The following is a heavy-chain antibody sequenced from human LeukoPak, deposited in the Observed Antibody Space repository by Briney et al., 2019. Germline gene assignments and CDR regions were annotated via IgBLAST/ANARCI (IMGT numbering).Heavy chain of an antibody. Sequence: PSETLSLTRTVSGRSISSYYWSWIRPPPPKGLEGIGCVYYIGSTNYNPSLKSRVTISVDTSKNQFSLKLSSVTAADTAVYYCARGDYGFWSGYSPPYYYYMDVWGKGTTVTVSS. CDR2: VYYIGST. CDR3: ARGDYGFWSGYSPPYYYYMDV. V-gene: IGHV4-59*01. D-gene: IGHD3-3*01. J-gene: IGHJ6*03. CDR1: GRSISSYY.